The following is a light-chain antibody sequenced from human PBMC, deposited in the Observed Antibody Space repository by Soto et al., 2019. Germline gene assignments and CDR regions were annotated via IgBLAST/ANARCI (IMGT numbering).Light chain of an antibody. J-gene: IGKJ4*01. Sequence: EIVMTQSPATLSVSPGERATLSCRASQSVSNNLGWYQQKPGQAPRLLIYGASTRATDTPARFSGGGSGTEFTLTISSLQSEDFEIYYCQQYNNWPPLTFGGGTKVDIK. CDR1: QSVSNN. V-gene: IGKV3-15*01. CDR2: GAS. CDR3: QQYNNWPPLT.